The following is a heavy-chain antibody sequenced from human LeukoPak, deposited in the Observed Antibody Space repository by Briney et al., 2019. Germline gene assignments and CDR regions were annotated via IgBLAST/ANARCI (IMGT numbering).Heavy chain of an antibody. CDR2: INHSGST. D-gene: IGHD6-13*01. Sequence: AETLSLTCAVYGGSFSGYYWSWIRQPPGKGLEWIWEINHSGSTTYNPSLKSRVTISSETSKNQFSLKLSSVTAADTAVYYCARGPYSSSWYRFDYWGQGTLVTVSS. CDR3: ARGPYSSSWYRFDY. V-gene: IGHV4-34*01. J-gene: IGHJ4*02. CDR1: GGSFSGYY.